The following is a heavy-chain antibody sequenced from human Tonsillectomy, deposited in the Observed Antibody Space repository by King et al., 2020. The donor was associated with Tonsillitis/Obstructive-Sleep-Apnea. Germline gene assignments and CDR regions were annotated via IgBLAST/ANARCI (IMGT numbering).Heavy chain of an antibody. Sequence: VQLVESGGGLVQPGGSLKLSCAASGFTFSGSAMHWVRQASGKGLEWVGRIRSKANSYATAYAASVKGRFTISREDSKNTAYLQMNSLKTEDTAVYYCTSQLLVYYYYYMDVWGKGTTVTVSS. V-gene: IGHV3-73*02. J-gene: IGHJ6*03. CDR2: IRSKANSYAT. CDR3: TSQLLVYYYYYMDV. CDR1: GFTFSGSA.